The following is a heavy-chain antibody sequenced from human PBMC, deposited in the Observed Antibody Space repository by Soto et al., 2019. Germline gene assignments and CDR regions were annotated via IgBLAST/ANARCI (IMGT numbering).Heavy chain of an antibody. J-gene: IGHJ4*02. CDR3: VRGDGDRYDGHGYLGRH. CDR1: GFTFSIYW. D-gene: IGHD2-21*01. CDR2: MNMDGSRT. V-gene: IGHV3-74*01. Sequence: VPLVESGGGLVQPGGSLRLSCAASGFTFSIYWMHWVRQAPGKGLVWVSRMNMDGSRTSYADFAKGRFTISRDDAKSTVYLQMSNLRAEDTAVYYCVRGDGDRYDGHGYLGRHWGQGTLVTVSS.